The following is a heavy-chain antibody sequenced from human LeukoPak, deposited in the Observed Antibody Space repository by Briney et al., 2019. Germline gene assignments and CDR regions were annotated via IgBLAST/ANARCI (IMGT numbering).Heavy chain of an antibody. Sequence: EASVKVSFKASGYTFTSYDINWVRQATGQGLEWMGWMNPNSGNTGYAQKFQGRVTMTRNTSISTAYMELSSLRSEGTAVYYCARGRDLLPRLRYFDWGGDGHFYYMDVWGKGTTVTVSS. V-gene: IGHV1-8*01. D-gene: IGHD3-9*01. J-gene: IGHJ6*03. CDR2: MNPNSGNT. CDR3: ARGRDLLPRLRYFDWGGDGHFYYMDV. CDR1: GYTFTSYD.